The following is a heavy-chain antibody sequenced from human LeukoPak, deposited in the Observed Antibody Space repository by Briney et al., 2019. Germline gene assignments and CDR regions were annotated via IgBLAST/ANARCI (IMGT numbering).Heavy chain of an antibody. V-gene: IGHV3-23*01. D-gene: IGHD4-11*01. CDR3: AKDIAVTTSAYFDY. Sequence: GGSLRLSCAASGFTFSSYAMSWVRQAPGKGLEWVSAISGSGGSTYYADSVKGRFTISRDNSKNALYLQMNSLRAEDTAVYYCAKDIAVTTSAYFDYWGQGTLVTVSS. CDR2: ISGSGGST. J-gene: IGHJ4*02. CDR1: GFTFSSYA.